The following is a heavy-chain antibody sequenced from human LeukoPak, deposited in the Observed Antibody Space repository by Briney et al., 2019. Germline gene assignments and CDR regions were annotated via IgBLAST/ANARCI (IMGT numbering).Heavy chain of an antibody. CDR2: ISWNSGSI. J-gene: IGHJ3*02. Sequence: RPGGSLRLSCAASGFTFDDYAMHWVRQAPGKGLEWVSGISWNSGSIGYADSVKGRFTISRDNAKNSLYLQMDSLRAEDTAVYYCARESVMTTDAFDIWGQGTMVTVSS. CDR1: GFTFDDYA. CDR3: ARESVMTTDAFDI. D-gene: IGHD4-11*01. V-gene: IGHV3-9*01.